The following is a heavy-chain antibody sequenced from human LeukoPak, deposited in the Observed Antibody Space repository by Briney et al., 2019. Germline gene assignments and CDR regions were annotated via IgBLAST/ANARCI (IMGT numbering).Heavy chain of an antibody. J-gene: IGHJ4*02. CDR2: IYNSGTT. Sequence: SETLSLTCTLSGDSISSTSYYWDWIRHPPGKGLEWIGSIYNSGTTYYNPSLKSRVTISVATSKNQFSLKVSSVTAADTAVYYCARQTGYGDGFDYWGQGTLVTVSS. V-gene: IGHV4-39*01. CDR3: ARQTGYGDGFDY. CDR1: GDSISSTSYY. D-gene: IGHD4-17*01.